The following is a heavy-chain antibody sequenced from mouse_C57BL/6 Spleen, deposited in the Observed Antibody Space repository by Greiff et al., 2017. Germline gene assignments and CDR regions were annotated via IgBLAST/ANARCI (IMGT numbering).Heavy chain of an antibody. J-gene: IGHJ4*01. CDR2: FYPGDGDP. CDR1: GYAFSSSW. D-gene: IGHD4-1*01. V-gene: IGHV1-82*01. CDR3: ARNWDVGAMDY. Sequence: VQLQQSGPELVKPGASVKISCKASGYAFSSSWMNWVKQRPGKGLEWIGRFYPGDGDPNYNGKFKGKATRTADKSSSTAYMQLSSLTSEDSAVYFCARNWDVGAMDYWGQGTSVTVSS.